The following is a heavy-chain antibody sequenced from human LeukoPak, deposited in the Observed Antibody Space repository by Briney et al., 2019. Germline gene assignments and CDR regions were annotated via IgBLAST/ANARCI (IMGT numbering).Heavy chain of an antibody. V-gene: IGHV3-21*01. CDR2: ISNSSSYI. Sequence: GGSLRLSCAASGFTFSSYSMNWVRQAPGKGLEWVSSISNSSSYIYYADSVKGRFTISRDNAKNSLYLQMNSLRAEDTAVYYCARVLRVGRVAAAALDYWGQGTLVTVSS. J-gene: IGHJ4*02. D-gene: IGHD6-13*01. CDR3: ARVLRVGRVAAAALDY. CDR1: GFTFSSYS.